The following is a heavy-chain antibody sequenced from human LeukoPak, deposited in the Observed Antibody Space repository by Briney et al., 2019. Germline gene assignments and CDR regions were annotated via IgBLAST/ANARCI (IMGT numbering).Heavy chain of an antibody. V-gene: IGHV4-34*01. CDR3: ARPRYPCSSCSNWFDP. Sequence: SETLSLTCAVYGGSFSGYYWSWIRQPPGKGLEWIGEINHSGSTNYNLSLKSRVTISVDTSKNQFSLKLSSVTAADTAVYYCARPRYPCSSCSNWFDPWGQGTLVTVSS. CDR1: GGSFSGYY. D-gene: IGHD2-15*01. CDR2: INHSGST. J-gene: IGHJ5*02.